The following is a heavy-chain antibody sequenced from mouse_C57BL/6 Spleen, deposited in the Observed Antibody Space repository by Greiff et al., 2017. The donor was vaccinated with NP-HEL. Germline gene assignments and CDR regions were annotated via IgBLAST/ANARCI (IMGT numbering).Heavy chain of an antibody. CDR3: APYYYGSSYGWFAY. CDR2: IDPANGNT. V-gene: IGHV14-3*01. Sequence: EVQLVESVAELVRPGASVKLSCTASGFNIKNTYMHWVKQRPEQGLEWIGRIDPANGNTKYAPKFQGKATITADTSSNTAYLQLSSLTSEDTAIYYCAPYYYGSSYGWFAYWGQGTLVTVSA. J-gene: IGHJ3*01. D-gene: IGHD1-1*01. CDR1: GFNIKNTY.